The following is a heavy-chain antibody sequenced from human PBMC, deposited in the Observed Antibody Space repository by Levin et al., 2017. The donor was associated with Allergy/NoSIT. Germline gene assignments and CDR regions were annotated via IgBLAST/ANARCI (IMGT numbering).Heavy chain of an antibody. J-gene: IGHJ4*02. CDR2: MSDTGGST. V-gene: IGHV3-23*01. CDR1: GFTFSSAA. Sequence: PGGSLRLSCAASGFTFSSAAMGWVRQAPGKGLEWVSSMSDTGGSTYYADSVKGRFTISRDNAENTLFLQMNSLRAEDTAIYYCARGGCSSTSCLDYWGQGILVTVSS. CDR3: ARGGCSSTSCLDY. D-gene: IGHD2-2*01.